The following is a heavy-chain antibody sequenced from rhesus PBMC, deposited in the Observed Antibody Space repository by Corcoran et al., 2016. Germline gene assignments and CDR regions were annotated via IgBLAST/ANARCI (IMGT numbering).Heavy chain of an antibody. CDR1: GGSISDDYY. Sequence: QVQLQESGPGLVKPSETLSLTCAVSGGSISDDYYWSWIRQPPGKGLEWIGYISGSGGGTNYNPSINNRVSISIDTSKKQFSLKLSSVTAADTAVYYCARSAITSFGLVITDYWYFDLWGHGTPITISS. J-gene: IGHJ2*01. D-gene: IGHD3-3*01. CDR3: ARSAITSFGLVITDYWYFDL. V-gene: IGHV4-106*01. CDR2: ISGSGGGT.